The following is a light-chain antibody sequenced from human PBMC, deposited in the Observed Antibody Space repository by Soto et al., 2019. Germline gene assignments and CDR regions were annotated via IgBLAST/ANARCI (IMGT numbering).Light chain of an antibody. CDR1: QSVSKY. V-gene: IGKV3-11*01. J-gene: IGKJ1*01. Sequence: EIVLTQSPATLSLSPGERATLSCRASQSVSKYLAWYQQKPGQAPRLLIYDASNRATGIPARFSGSGSGTDFTLTISRLEPEDFAVYYCQQYDSSPWTFGQGTKVEIK. CDR2: DAS. CDR3: QQYDSSPWT.